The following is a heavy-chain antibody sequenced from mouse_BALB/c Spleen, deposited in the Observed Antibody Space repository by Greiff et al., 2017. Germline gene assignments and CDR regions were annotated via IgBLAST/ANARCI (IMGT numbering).Heavy chain of an antibody. CDR1: GYTFTSYW. CDR3: ARSGMVVAHYYAMDY. D-gene: IGHD1-1*02. J-gene: IGHJ4*01. Sequence: QVQLQQPGAELVKPGASVKLSCKASGYTFTSYWMHWVKQRPGQGLEWIGEIDPSDSYTNYNQKFKGKATLTVDKSSSTAYMQLSSLTSEDSAVYYCARSGMVVAHYYAMDYWGQGTSVTVSS. V-gene: IGHV1-69*02. CDR2: IDPSDSYT.